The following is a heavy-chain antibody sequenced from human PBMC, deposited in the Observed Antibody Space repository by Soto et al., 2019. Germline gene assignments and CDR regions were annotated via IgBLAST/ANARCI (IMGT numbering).Heavy chain of an antibody. CDR2: IYWDDDK. CDR3: AHRLSGYNWNGGYFDY. V-gene: IGHV2-5*02. J-gene: IGHJ4*02. Sequence: QITLKESAPTRVKPTQTLTLTCTFSGFSLTSRPMGVGWTRQPPGKALEWLAFIYWDDDKRYSPSLRSRLTITKDTSGNQVVLTMTNMDPVDTATYYCAHRLSGYNWNGGYFDYWGQGALVTVSS. D-gene: IGHD1-1*01. CDR1: GFSLTSRPMG.